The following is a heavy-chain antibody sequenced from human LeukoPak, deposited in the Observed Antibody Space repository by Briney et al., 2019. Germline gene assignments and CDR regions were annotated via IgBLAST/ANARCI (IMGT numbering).Heavy chain of an antibody. J-gene: IGHJ6*02. V-gene: IGHV1-2*02. D-gene: IGHD2-21*01. CDR3: ARVVGVKAGYYYYGMDV. CDR2: INPNSGGT. Sequence: GASVKVSCKASGYTFTGYYMHWVRQAPGQGLEWMGWINPNSGGTNYAQKFQGRVTMTRDTSISTAYMELSRLRSDDTAVYYCARVVGVKAGYYYYGMDVWDQGTTVTVSS. CDR1: GYTFTGYY.